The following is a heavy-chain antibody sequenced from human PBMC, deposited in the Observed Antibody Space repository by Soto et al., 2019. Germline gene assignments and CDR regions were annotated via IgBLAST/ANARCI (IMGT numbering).Heavy chain of an antibody. CDR1: GYTFTSYD. J-gene: IGHJ5*02. CDR2: MNPNSGNT. Sequence: ASVKVSCKASGYTFTSYDINWVRQATGQGLEWMGWMNPNSGNTGYAQKFQGRVTMTRNTSISTAYMELSSLRSEDTAVYYCARGRRPLMVYATSRYNWFDPWGQGTLVTVSS. D-gene: IGHD2-8*01. V-gene: IGHV1-8*01. CDR3: ARGRRPLMVYATSRYNWFDP.